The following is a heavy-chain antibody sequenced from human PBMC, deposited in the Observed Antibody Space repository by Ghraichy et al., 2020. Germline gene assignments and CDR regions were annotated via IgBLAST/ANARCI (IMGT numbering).Heavy chain of an antibody. CDR1: AHVVLSHS. Sequence: GGSLRLSEIATAHVVLSHSTPLVCHPPRKKLKWVANIKRDGSEKYYADSVKGRFTFSKDNVENSVHLLMNSLRAEDTAIYYCARDRGPNTFDYWGQGTLVTVSS. D-gene: IGHD3-10*01. V-gene: IGHV3-7*01. J-gene: IGHJ4*02. CDR3: ARDRGPNTFDY. CDR2: IKRDGSEK.